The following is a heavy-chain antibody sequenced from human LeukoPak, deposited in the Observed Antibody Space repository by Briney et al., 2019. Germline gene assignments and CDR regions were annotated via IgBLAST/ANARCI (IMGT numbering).Heavy chain of an antibody. V-gene: IGHV3-23*01. CDR3: AKKRGETGDYFDY. CDR1: GFFFSNYA. Sequence: PGGSLRLSCVGAGFFFSNYAMNWVRQAPGKGLEWVSTISAAGDVTYHADSVKGRFTISRDNSKNKLFMQMNSLRAEDTAVYYCAKKRGETGDYFDYWGQGTLVTVSS. CDR2: ISAAGDVT. J-gene: IGHJ4*02. D-gene: IGHD7-27*01.